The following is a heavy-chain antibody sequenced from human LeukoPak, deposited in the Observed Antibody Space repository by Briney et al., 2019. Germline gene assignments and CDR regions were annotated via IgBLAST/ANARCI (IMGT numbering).Heavy chain of an antibody. CDR2: ISGSGGST. J-gene: IGHJ4*02. Sequence: PGGSLRLSCAASGFTFSSYAMSWVRQAPGKGLEWVSAISGSGGSTYYADSVKGRFTISRDNSKNTLYLQMNSLRAEDTAVYYCAKGTSPYSSGWYPFDYWGQGTLVTVSS. V-gene: IGHV3-23*01. CDR3: AKGTSPYSSGWYPFDY. D-gene: IGHD6-19*01. CDR1: GFTFSSYA.